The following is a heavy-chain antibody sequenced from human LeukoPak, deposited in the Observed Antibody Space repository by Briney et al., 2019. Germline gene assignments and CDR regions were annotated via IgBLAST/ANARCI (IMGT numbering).Heavy chain of an antibody. D-gene: IGHD2-2*02. CDR3: ARAYFLYTGLAVATATRYTRMVTWFDP. CDR2: INPKSGGT. V-gene: IGHV1-2*02. CDR1: GYSFSGYY. J-gene: IGHJ5*02. Sequence: ASVKVSCKASGYSFSGYYIHWVRQAPGQGLEWMGWINPKSGGTQFKENFQGRVTITRDSSISTAYLELSGLRSDDTAIYYCARAYFLYTGLAVATATRYTRMVTWFDPWGQGTLVTVSS.